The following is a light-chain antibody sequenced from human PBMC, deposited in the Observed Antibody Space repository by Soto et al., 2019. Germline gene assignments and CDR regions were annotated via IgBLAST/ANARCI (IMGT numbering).Light chain of an antibody. CDR2: AAS. V-gene: IGKV1-39*01. CDR3: QQSYSTPPWT. CDR1: QSISSY. Sequence: IQMTQSPSSLSASLGDRVTITCRASQSISSYLNWYQQKPGKAPKLLIYAASSLQSGVPSRFSGSGSGTDFTLTISSLQPEDFATYYCQQSYSTPPWTFGQGTKVDI. J-gene: IGKJ1*01.